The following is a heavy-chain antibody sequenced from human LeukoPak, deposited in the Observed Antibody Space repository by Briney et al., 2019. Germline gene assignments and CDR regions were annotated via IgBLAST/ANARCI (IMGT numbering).Heavy chain of an antibody. CDR2: IIPIFGTA. V-gene: IGHV1-69*13. D-gene: IGHD3-3*01. Sequence: SVKVSCKASGGTFSSYAISWVRQAPGQGLEWMGGIIPIFGTANYAQKFQGRVTITADESTSTAYMELSSLRSEDTAVYYCARDLDYDFWSGYYMEGHAFDSWGQGTMVTVSS. CDR1: GGTFSSYA. CDR3: ARDLDYDFWSGYYMEGHAFDS. J-gene: IGHJ3*02.